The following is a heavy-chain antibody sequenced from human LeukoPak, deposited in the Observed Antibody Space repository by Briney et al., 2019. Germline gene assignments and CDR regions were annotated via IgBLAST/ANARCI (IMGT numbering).Heavy chain of an antibody. CDR3: SNRIHGSSWYGREDRIAVAGIYFDY. V-gene: IGHV3-23*01. CDR2: ISGSGGST. J-gene: IGHJ4*02. Sequence: PGGSLRLSCAASGFTFSSYAMSWVRQAPGKGLEWVSAISGSGGSTYYADSVKGRFTISRDNSKNTLYLQMNSLRAEDTAVYYCSNRIHGSSWYGREDRIAVAGIYFDYWGQGTLVTVSS. CDR1: GFTFSSYA. D-gene: IGHD6-13*01.